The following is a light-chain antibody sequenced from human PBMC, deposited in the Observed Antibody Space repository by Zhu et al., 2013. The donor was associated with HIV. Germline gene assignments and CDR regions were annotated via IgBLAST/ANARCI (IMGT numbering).Light chain of an antibody. Sequence: DIQMTQSPSTLSASVGDRVTITCRASENIRTWMAWYQQIPGKAPNLLISQASTLQRGAPTRISGSGSGTEFTLTINSLQPDDFATYYCQQYNSYPYSFGQGPRCRSN. J-gene: IGKJ2*03. V-gene: IGKV1-5*03. CDR3: QQYNSYPYS. CDR1: ENIRTW. CDR2: QAS.